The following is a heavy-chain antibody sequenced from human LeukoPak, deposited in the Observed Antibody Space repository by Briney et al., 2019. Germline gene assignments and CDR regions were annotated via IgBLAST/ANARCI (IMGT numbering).Heavy chain of an antibody. CDR3: ARDVSGYPALGYYYMDV. CDR1: GGSISSYY. CDR2: IYTSGST. J-gene: IGHJ6*03. Sequence: SETLSLTCTVSGGSISSYYWSWIRQPAGKGLEWIGRIYTSGSTNYNPSPKSRVTMSVDTSKNQFSLKLSSVTAADTAVYYCARDVSGYPALGYYYMDVWGKGTTVTISS. D-gene: IGHD3-3*01. V-gene: IGHV4-4*07.